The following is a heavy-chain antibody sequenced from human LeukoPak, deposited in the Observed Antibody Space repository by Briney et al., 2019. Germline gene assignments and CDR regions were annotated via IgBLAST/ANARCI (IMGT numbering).Heavy chain of an antibody. Sequence: GGSLRLSCVASGFTFSSYWMSWVRQAPGKGLEWVANINRDGSEEYYVDSVKGRFTISRDNAKNSLFLQMNSLRAEDTAVYYCATDYSAYDPPDSWGQGTLVTVSS. V-gene: IGHV3-7*01. CDR1: GFTFSSYW. CDR3: ATDYSAYDPPDS. CDR2: INRDGSEE. J-gene: IGHJ4*02. D-gene: IGHD5-12*01.